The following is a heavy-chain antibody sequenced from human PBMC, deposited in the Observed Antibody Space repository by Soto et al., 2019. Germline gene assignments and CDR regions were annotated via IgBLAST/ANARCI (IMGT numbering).Heavy chain of an antibody. J-gene: IGHJ4*02. CDR2: IYYRGST. D-gene: IGHD3-10*01. CDR3: ARIDYYGSGSFYNGGYYFAY. Sequence: SETLSLTCTVSGGSISSSSYYWGWIRQPPGKGLEWIGSIYYRGSTYYNPSLKSRVTMSVDTSKNQFSLKLSSVTAADTAVYYCARIDYYGSGSFYNGGYYFAYWGQGTLVTVSS. V-gene: IGHV4-39*01. CDR1: GGSISSSSYY.